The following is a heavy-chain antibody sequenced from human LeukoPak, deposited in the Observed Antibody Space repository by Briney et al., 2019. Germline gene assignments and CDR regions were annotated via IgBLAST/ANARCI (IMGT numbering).Heavy chain of an antibody. CDR2: ISAYNGNT. Sequence: GASVRVSCKASGYTFTSYGISWVRQAPGQGLEWMGWISAYNGNTNYAQKLQGRVTMTTDTSTSTAYMELRSLRSDDTAVYYCARDSSGWYLWDYYYYMDVWGKGTTVTVSS. J-gene: IGHJ6*03. D-gene: IGHD6-19*01. CDR1: GYTFTSYG. CDR3: ARDSSGWYLWDYYYYMDV. V-gene: IGHV1-18*01.